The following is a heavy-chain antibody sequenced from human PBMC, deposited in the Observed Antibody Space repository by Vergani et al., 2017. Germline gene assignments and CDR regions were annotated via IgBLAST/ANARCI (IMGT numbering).Heavy chain of an antibody. CDR2: IKRYGTET. V-gene: IGHV3-7*01. CDR3: SRLSGGSAPYVHY. Sequence: EVHLEESGGGLVQPGGSLRLSCAASGFTFGDYYMAWIRLAPGKGLDWVASIKRYGTETFNVDSVKGRFTISRDNDKTTLYLQMNSQRDEDRGVYYCSRLSGGSAPYVHYWGQGTL. J-gene: IGHJ1*01. D-gene: IGHD2-15*01. CDR1: GFTFGDYY.